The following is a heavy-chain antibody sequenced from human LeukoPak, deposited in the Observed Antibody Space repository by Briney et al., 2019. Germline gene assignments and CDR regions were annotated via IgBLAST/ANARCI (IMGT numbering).Heavy chain of an antibody. CDR2: ISYDGSNK. J-gene: IGHJ4*02. CDR3: ARGWSYTYPIDY. V-gene: IGHV3-30*04. Sequence: GGSLRLSCAASGFTFSTYSMNWVRQAPGKGLEWVAVISYDGSNKYYADSVKGRFTISRDNSKNTLYLQMNSLRAEDTAVYYCARGWSYTYPIDYWGQGTLVTVSS. CDR1: GFTFSTYS. D-gene: IGHD1-26*01.